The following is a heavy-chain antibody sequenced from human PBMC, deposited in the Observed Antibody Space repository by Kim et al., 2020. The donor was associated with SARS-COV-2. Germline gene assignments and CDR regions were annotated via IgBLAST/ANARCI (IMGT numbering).Heavy chain of an antibody. Sequence: YENSVKGRYTISSDNSKNTLYLQMNSLRAEDTAVYYCAKGQDYGDYSFTRWGQGTLVTVSS. V-gene: IGHV3-23*01. J-gene: IGHJ4*02. CDR3: AKGQDYGDYSFTR. D-gene: IGHD4-17*01.